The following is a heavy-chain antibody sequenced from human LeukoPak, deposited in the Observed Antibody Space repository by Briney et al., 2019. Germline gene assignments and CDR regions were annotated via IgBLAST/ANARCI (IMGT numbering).Heavy chain of an antibody. D-gene: IGHD3-16*01. J-gene: IGHJ4*02. Sequence: ASVKVSCKASGGTFSSYAISWVRQAPGQGLEWMGGIIPTFGTANYAQKFQGRVTITADESTSTAYMELSSLRSEDTAVYYCARVNRGVWAYYFDYWGQGTLVTVSS. CDR1: GGTFSSYA. CDR3: ARVNRGVWAYYFDY. V-gene: IGHV1-69*13. CDR2: IIPTFGTA.